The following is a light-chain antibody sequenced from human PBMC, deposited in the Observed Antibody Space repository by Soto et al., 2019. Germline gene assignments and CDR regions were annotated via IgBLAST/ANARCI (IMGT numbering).Light chain of an antibody. CDR1: SSNIGAGFD. V-gene: IGLV1-40*01. J-gene: IGLJ2*01. CDR3: QSYDSSLSGWL. CDR2: DNT. Sequence: QSVLTQPPSVSGAPGQRVTISCTESSSNIGAGFDVHWYQHLPGTAPKPLIYDNTNRPSGVPDRFSGSKSGTSASLAITGLQAEDEADYYCQSYDSSLSGWLFGGGTKLTVL.